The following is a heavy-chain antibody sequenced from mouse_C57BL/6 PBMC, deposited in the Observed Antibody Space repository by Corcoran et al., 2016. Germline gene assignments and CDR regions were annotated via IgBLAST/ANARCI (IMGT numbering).Heavy chain of an antibody. Sequence: EVQLQQSGRELVKPGASVKLPCKASGYTFTDYNMDGVKQSHGKSLEWIGDINPNNGGTIYNQKFKGKATLTVDKSSSTAYMELRSLTSEDTAVYYCAREGLRLSSWFAYWGQGTLVTVSA. CDR1: GYTFTDYN. J-gene: IGHJ3*01. CDR3: AREGLRLSSWFAY. D-gene: IGHD2-4*01. V-gene: IGHV1-18*01. CDR2: INPNNGGT.